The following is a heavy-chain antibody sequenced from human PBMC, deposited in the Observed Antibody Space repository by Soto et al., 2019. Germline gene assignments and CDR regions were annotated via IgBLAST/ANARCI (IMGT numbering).Heavy chain of an antibody. V-gene: IGHV3-23*01. D-gene: IGHD6-19*01. Sequence: EVQLLESGGGLVQPGVSLRLSCAASGFTFSNYAMNWVRQAPGKGLEWVSTISGSGGSPYYEDSVKCRFTISRDNSNKTMYLEMTSLRAGDSAIYYCAKEGTSGLYYFDYWGQGTLVTVSS. J-gene: IGHJ4*02. CDR2: ISGSGGSP. CDR3: AKEGTSGLYYFDY. CDR1: GFTFSNYA.